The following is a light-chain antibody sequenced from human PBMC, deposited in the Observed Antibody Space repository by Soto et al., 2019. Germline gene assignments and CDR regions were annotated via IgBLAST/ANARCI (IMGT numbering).Light chain of an antibody. CDR2: EVS. Sequence: QSALTQPASVSGSPGQSITISCTGTSSDVGGYNYVSWYQQHPGKAPKLMIYEVSNRPSGVSNRFSGSKSGNTASLTISGLQAEDEADYYCSSCTSSSTLVVFGTGTKLTVL. CDR1: SSDVGGYNY. V-gene: IGLV2-14*01. J-gene: IGLJ1*01. CDR3: SSCTSSSTLVV.